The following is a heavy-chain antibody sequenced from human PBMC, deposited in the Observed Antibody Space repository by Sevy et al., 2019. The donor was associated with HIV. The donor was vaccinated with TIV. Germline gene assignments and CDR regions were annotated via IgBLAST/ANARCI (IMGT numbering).Heavy chain of an antibody. V-gene: IGHV3-21*01. J-gene: IGHJ5*02. CDR1: GFTFNTYT. D-gene: IGHD3-22*01. CDR2: ITSSSGYI. CDR3: AREHSGGSYYFDN. Sequence: GGSLRLSCAASGFTFNTYTMNWVRQTPGKGLEWVSSITSSSGYIYYADSVKGRFAISRDNGENSLYLQMDSLRVEDTGVYYCAREHSGGSYYFDNRGQGAQVTVSS.